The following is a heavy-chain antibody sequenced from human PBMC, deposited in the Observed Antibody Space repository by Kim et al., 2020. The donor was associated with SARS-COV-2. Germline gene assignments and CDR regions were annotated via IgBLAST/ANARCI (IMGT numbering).Heavy chain of an antibody. D-gene: IGHD3-22*01. CDR2: ISYDGSNK. CDR1: GFTFSSYA. Sequence: GGSLRLSCAASGFTFSSYAMHWVRQAPGKGLEWVAVISYDGSNKYYADSVKGRFTISRDNSKNTLYLQMNSLRAEDTAVYYCAREGYYYDSSGYPSGGAFDIWGQGTMVTVSS. J-gene: IGHJ3*02. CDR3: AREGYYYDSSGYPSGGAFDI. V-gene: IGHV3-30-3*01.